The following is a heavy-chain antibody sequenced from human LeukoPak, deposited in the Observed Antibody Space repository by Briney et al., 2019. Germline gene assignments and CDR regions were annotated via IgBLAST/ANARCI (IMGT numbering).Heavy chain of an antibody. J-gene: IGHJ3*02. V-gene: IGHV4-61*01. Sequence: KPSETLSLTCTVSGGSVSSGSYYWSWIRQPPGKGLDWIGYIYYSRSTNYNPYLKRRVTISVDTSKNQFSLKLSSVTAADTAVYYCARESSDILPGYGWNAFDIWGQGTMVTVSS. CDR2: IYYSRST. CDR3: ARESSDILPGYGWNAFDI. D-gene: IGHD3-9*01. CDR1: GGSVSSGSYY.